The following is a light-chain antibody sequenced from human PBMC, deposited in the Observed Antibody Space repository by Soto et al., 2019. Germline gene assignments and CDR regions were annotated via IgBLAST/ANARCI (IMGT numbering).Light chain of an antibody. V-gene: IGLV2-14*03. CDR2: DVS. CDR1: SSDVGGYNY. CDR3: SSYTTSNTRQIV. J-gene: IGLJ1*01. Sequence: QSALPQPGSESGSPGQSINISCTGNSSDVGGYNYVSWYQHHPGKAPKLIIYDVSNRPSGVSNPFSGSKSGNTASLTISGLQPEDEADYYCSSYTTSNTRQIVFGTGTKVTVL.